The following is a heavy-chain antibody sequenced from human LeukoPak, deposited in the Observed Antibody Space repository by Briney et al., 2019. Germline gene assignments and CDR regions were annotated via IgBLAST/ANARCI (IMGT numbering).Heavy chain of an antibody. CDR2: ISWNSGSI. V-gene: IGHV3-9*01. D-gene: IGHD3-9*01. CDR3: AKASGAYYDIPQFDY. CDR1: GFTFDDYA. J-gene: IGHJ4*02. Sequence: GGSLRLSCAASGFTFDDYAMHWVRQAPGRGLEWVSGISWNSGSIGYADSVKGRFTISRDNAKNSLYLQMNSLRAEDTALYYCAKASGAYYDIPQFDYWGQGTLVTVSS.